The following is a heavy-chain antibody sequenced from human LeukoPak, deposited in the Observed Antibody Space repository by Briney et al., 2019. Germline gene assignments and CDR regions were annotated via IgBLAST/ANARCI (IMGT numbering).Heavy chain of an antibody. CDR3: ARDTGGGYSCYDC. CDR2: INTGGSST. J-gene: IGHJ4*02. Sequence: PGGSLRLSCAASGFTFSSYWMHWVRQVPGKGLVWVSRINTGGSSTTYADSVKGRFTISRDNAKNTLYLQMDSLRAEDTAVYYCARDTGGGYSCYDCWGQGTLVTVPS. CDR1: GFTFSSYW. D-gene: IGHD5-18*01. V-gene: IGHV3-74*01.